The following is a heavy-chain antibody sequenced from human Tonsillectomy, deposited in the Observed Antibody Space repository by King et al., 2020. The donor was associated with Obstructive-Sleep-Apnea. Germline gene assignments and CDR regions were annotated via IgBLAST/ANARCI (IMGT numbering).Heavy chain of an antibody. D-gene: IGHD3-22*01. V-gene: IGHV5-51*01. CDR1: GYSFTTYW. CDR2: IYPGDSDT. CDR3: ARHQYYDISGYSKRDYSNYGMDV. Sequence: QLVQSGAEVKKPGESLKISCKASGYSFTTYWIVWVRQMPGKGLEWMGIIYPGDSDTRYSPSFQGQVTISVDKSISTAYLQWRSLKASDTAMYYCARHQYYDISGYSKRDYSNYGMDVWGQGTTVTVSS. J-gene: IGHJ6*02.